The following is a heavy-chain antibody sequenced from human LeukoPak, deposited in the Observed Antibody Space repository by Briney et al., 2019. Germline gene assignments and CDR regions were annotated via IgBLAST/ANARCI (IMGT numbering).Heavy chain of an antibody. J-gene: IGHJ5*02. V-gene: IGHV3-49*03. CDR3: TSQKDYYGSGSYWTFDP. CDR2: IGSKAYGGTT. D-gene: IGHD3-10*01. Sequence: GGPRSLSCQASGLTFGDYVMSWFGKAPGKGLKWVGFIGSKAYGGTTEYAASVKGRFTISRDDSKSIAYVQMNSLKTEDTAVYYCTSQKDYYGSGSYWTFDPWGQGTLVTVSS. CDR1: GLTFGDYV.